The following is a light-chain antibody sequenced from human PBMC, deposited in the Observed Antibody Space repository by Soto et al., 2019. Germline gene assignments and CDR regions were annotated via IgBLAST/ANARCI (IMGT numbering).Light chain of an antibody. V-gene: IGKV3-11*01. J-gene: IGKJ1*01. CDR2: DAS. CDR1: QSVSSY. Sequence: EIVLTQSPATLSLSPGERATLSCSASQSVSSYLAWYQQKPGQAPRLLIYDASNRATGIPARFSGSGSGTDFTLTISSLQPEDSATYYCQQSYSLPRTFGQGTKVEIE. CDR3: QQSYSLPRT.